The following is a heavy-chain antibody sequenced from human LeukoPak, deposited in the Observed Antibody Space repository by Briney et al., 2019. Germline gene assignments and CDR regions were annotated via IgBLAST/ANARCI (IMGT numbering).Heavy chain of an antibody. CDR2: INNDGSTT. CDR3: AVGGTYGSGS. Sequence: PGGSLRLSCAASGFTFANTWMHWVRQAPGKGLVWVSLINNDGSTTNYADSVKGRFTISRDNAKNTVYLQMNSLRAEDKAVYYCAVGGTYGSGSWGQGTLVTVSS. D-gene: IGHD3-10*01. J-gene: IGHJ4*02. V-gene: IGHV3-74*01. CDR1: GFTFANTW.